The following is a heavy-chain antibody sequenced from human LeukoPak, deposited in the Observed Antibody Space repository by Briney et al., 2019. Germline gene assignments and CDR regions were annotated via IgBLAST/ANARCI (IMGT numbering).Heavy chain of an antibody. CDR3: ARAYSVSYVSDY. V-gene: IGHV1-69*13. Sequence: ASVKVSCKASGGTFSSYAISWVRQAPGQGLEWMGGIIPIFGTANYAQKFQGRVTITADESTSTAYMELSSLRSEDTAVYYCARAYSVSYVSDYWGQGTLVTVSS. CDR2: IIPIFGTA. D-gene: IGHD1-26*01. J-gene: IGHJ4*02. CDR1: GGTFSSYA.